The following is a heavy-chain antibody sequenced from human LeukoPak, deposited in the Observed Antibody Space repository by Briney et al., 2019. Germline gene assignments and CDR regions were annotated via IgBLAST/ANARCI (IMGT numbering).Heavy chain of an antibody. V-gene: IGHV7-4-1*02. Sequence: PGASVEVSCKASGYSFIKYDMNWVRQAPGQGLEWMGWINTNTGNPTYAQGFTGRFVFSLDTSVSTAYLQISGLKAEDTAVYYCARNNADGEGRFSYWGQGTLVTVSS. CDR2: INTNTGNP. J-gene: IGHJ4*02. CDR3: ARNNADGEGRFSY. D-gene: IGHD3-10*01. CDR1: GYSFIKYD.